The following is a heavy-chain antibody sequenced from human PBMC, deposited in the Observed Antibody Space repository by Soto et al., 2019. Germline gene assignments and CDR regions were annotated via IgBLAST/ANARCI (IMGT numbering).Heavy chain of an antibody. V-gene: IGHV3-66*01. CDR3: ARDPWAADY. CDR1: GFTVSTKY. J-gene: IGHJ4*02. D-gene: IGHD3-16*01. CDR2: IYSGGST. Sequence: EVQLVESGGGLVQPGGSLRLSCAASGFTVSTKYMSWVRQAPGKGLEWVSVIYSGGSTFYADSVRGRFTIARDNSKNTVNLKMISLRAEDTAVYYCARDPWAADYWGQGTLGTVSS.